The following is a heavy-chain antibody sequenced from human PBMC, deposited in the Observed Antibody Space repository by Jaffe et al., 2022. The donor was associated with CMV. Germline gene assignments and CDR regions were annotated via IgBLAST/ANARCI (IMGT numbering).Heavy chain of an antibody. D-gene: IGHD3-10*01. CDR2: IYPGDSDT. CDR3: ARGGVGPDSSSGNY. CDR1: GYNFSRYW. V-gene: IGHV5-51*01. Sequence: EVQLVQSGAEVKKPGQSLKISCKGSGYNFSRYWIGWVRQMPGKGLEWMGIIYPGDSDTRYSPSFQGQVTISVDKSITTAHLQWSSLKASDTAIYYCARGGVGPDSSSGNYWGQGTLVSVSS. J-gene: IGHJ4*02.